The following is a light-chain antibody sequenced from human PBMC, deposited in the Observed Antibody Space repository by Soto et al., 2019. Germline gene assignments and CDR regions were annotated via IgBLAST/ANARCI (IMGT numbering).Light chain of an antibody. Sequence: EILMTQSPATLSVSPGERATLSCRASQSVSIKLAWYQQKHGQPPRLLIYGASTTDTGIPARFSGRGSGTEFTLTLSRLQSEDFEVYYCQQYNNWPRTFGQGTKVDIK. CDR3: QQYNNWPRT. J-gene: IGKJ1*01. V-gene: IGKV3-15*01. CDR2: GAS. CDR1: QSVSIK.